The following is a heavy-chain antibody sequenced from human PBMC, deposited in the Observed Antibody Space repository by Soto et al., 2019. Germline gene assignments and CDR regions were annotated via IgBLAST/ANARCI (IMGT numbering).Heavy chain of an antibody. CDR3: ARDRITIFGVASLDYYYYGMDV. D-gene: IGHD3-3*01. V-gene: IGHV4-31*03. J-gene: IGHJ6*02. CDR1: GGSISSGGYY. CDR2: VYYSGST. Sequence: SETLSLTCTVSGGSISSGGYYWSWIRQHPGKGLEWIGYVYYSGSTYYNPSLKSRVTISVDTSKNQFSLKLSSVTAADTAVYYCARDRITIFGVASLDYYYYGMDVWGQGTTVTVSS.